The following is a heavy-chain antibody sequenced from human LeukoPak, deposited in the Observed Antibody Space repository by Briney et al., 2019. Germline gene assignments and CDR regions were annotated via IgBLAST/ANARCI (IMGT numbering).Heavy chain of an antibody. D-gene: IGHD3-10*01. CDR2: ISSSGGST. J-gene: IGHJ4*02. CDR3: AKDQELLWFGELSSVLDY. CDR1: GFTFSSYA. Sequence: PGGSLRLSCAASGFTFSSYAMSWLRQAPEKGLEWVSGISSSGGSTYYADSVKGRFTISRDNSKNTLYLQMNSLRAEDTAVYYCAKDQELLWFGELSSVLDYWGQGTLVTVSS. V-gene: IGHV3-23*01.